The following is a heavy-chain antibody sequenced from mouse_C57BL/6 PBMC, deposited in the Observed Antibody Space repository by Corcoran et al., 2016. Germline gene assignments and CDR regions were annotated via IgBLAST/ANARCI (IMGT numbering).Heavy chain of an antibody. CDR2: IYPGSGNT. CDR1: GYSFTSYY. D-gene: IGHD1-1*01. V-gene: IGHV1-66*01. Sequence: QVQLQQSGPELVKPGASVKISCKASGYSFTSYYIHWVQQRPGQGLEWIGWIYPGSGNTKYNEKFKGKATLTADTSSSTAYMQLSSLTSEDSAVYYCARNYGSSYDWYFDVWGTGTTVTVSS. CDR3: ARNYGSSYDWYFDV. J-gene: IGHJ1*03.